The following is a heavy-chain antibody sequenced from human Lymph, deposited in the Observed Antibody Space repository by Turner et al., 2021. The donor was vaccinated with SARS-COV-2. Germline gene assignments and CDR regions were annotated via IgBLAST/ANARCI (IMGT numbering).Heavy chain of an antibody. CDR2: ISWNSGSI. J-gene: IGHJ4*02. V-gene: IGHV3-9*01. D-gene: IGHD6-6*01. CDR3: AKDRGGEQLVRLFDY. CDR1: NFTFDVYA. Sequence: EVQLVESGGGLVQPGRSLRLSCAASNFTFDVYAMHWVRQAPGKGLEWVSGISWNSGSIGYADSVKGRFTISRDNAKNSLYLQLNSLRAEDTALYYCAKDRGGEQLVRLFDYWGQGTLVTVSS.